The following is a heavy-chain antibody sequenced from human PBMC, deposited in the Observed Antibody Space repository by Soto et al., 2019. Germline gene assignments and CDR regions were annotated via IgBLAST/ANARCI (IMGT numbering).Heavy chain of an antibody. V-gene: IGHV3-30*03. Sequence: GGSLRLSCAASGFTFSSYGMPWVRQAPGKGLEWVAVISYDGSNKYYADSVKGRFTISRDNSKNTLYLQMNSLRAEDTAVYYCAREIVVARGASYFDYWGPGTLVTVSS. J-gene: IGHJ4*02. CDR1: GFTFSSYG. CDR3: AREIVVARGASYFDY. D-gene: IGHD2-2*01. CDR2: ISYDGSNK.